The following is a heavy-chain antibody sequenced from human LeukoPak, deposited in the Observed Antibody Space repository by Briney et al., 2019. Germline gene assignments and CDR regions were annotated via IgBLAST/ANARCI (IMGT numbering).Heavy chain of an antibody. V-gene: IGHV6-1*01. Sequence: SQTLSLTCAISGDSVSSNSAAWNWIRQSPSRGLEWLGRTYYRSKWYNDYAVSVKSRITINPDTSKNQFSLQLNSVTPEDTAVYYCARDDWYYNKVWGIYRFPYFDYWGQGTLVTVSS. D-gene: IGHD3-16*02. J-gene: IGHJ4*02. CDR2: TYYRSKWYN. CDR3: ARDDWYYNKVWGIYRFPYFDY. CDR1: GDSVSSNSAA.